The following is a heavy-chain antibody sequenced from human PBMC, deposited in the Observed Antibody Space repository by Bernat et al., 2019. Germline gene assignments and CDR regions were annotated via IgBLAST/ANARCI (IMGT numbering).Heavy chain of an antibody. V-gene: IGHV3-7*01. D-gene: IGHD3-16*01. CDR3: AKGLGGNGNFYYYMDV. Sequence: EMQLVESGGGLVQPGGSLRLSCTASGFTFGSYWMHWVRQAPGKGLEWVANIRQDGSEKYYVDSVNGRFTISRDNAKNSLYLHMNSLRADDTAVYYCAKGLGGNGNFYYYMDVWGKGTTVTVSS. CDR2: IRQDGSEK. J-gene: IGHJ6*03. CDR1: GFTFGSYW.